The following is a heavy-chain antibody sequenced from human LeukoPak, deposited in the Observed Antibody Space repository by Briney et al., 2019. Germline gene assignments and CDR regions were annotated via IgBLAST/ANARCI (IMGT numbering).Heavy chain of an antibody. J-gene: IGHJ6*03. V-gene: IGHV4-39*07. CDR3: ARVNYYDSSGAYYYMDV. D-gene: IGHD3-22*01. CDR1: GGSINSCRYY. CDR2: MCYTGST. Sequence: SETLSLTCTVSGGSINSCRYYWGWIRQPPGKGLEWIGSMCYTGSTYYNPSLKSRVTISIDTSQSQFSLKLSSVTAADTAVYYCARVNYYDSSGAYYYMDVWGRGTTVTVSS.